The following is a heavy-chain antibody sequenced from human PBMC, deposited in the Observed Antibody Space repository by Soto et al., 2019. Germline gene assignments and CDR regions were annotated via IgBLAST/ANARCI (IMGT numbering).Heavy chain of an antibody. CDR3: ARDSYCQWELLPFDY. CDR2: INPSGGST. CDR1: GYTFTSYY. Sequence: QVQLVQSGAEVKKPGASVKVSCKASGYTFTSYYMHWVRQAPGQGLEWMGIINPSGGSTSYAQKFQGRVTMTRDTSTSTVYMELSSLRSEDTAVYYCARDSYCQWELLPFDYWGQGTLVTVSS. J-gene: IGHJ4*02. V-gene: IGHV1-46*01. D-gene: IGHD1-26*01.